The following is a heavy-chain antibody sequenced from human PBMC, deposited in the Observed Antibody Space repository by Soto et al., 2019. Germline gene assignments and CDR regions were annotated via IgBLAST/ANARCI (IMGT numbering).Heavy chain of an antibody. CDR3: ARSGSYYPARKWFGP. V-gene: IGHV1-18*01. Sequence: QIELVQSGAEMKNPGASVKVSCKASGYTFTSYGIIWVRQAPGQGLEWMGWISGFNDDTNLAQRFQGRITVTKDTSTSTHYVQLMSLISDDTAVYYCARSGSYYPARKWFGPWGQGALVTVSS. J-gene: IGHJ5*02. CDR1: GYTFTSYG. D-gene: IGHD3-10*01. CDR2: ISGFNDDT.